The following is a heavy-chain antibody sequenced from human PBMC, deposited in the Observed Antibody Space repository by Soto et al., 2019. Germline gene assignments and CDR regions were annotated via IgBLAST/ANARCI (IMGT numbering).Heavy chain of an antibody. V-gene: IGHV4-30-2*01. D-gene: IGHD2-2*01. Sequence: RCAVAWGSSSDVVDSWSWIKQPPGKGLEWIGYIYHSGSTYYNPSLKSRVTISVDRSKNQFSLKLSSVTAADTAVYYCARVPDRWGQGTLVTVSS. CDR1: WGSSSDVVDS. CDR2: IYHSGST. CDR3: ARVPDR. J-gene: IGHJ5*02.